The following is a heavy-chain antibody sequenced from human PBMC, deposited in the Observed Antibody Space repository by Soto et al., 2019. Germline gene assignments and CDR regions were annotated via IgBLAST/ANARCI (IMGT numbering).Heavy chain of an antibody. V-gene: IGHV2-5*02. Sequence: QITLKESGPTLVEPTEALALTCSFSGFSLTNSPVGVGWFRQPPGRSLEWLAVIYWDDDKRYNPSLKTRISMTKDTSRNQVALTMTDMEPTDTATYFCAHRLGGSSWNDGFFDFWGQGFPVTVS. D-gene: IGHD1-1*01. CDR3: AHRLGGSSWNDGFFDF. CDR1: GFSLTNSPVG. J-gene: IGHJ4*02. CDR2: IYWDDDK.